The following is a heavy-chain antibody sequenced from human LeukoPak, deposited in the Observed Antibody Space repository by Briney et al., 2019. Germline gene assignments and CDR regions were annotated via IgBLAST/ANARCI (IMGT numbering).Heavy chain of an antibody. CDR2: ISYDGSNT. V-gene: IGHV3-30*02. CDR3: AKDRWRSYYCFDY. J-gene: IGHJ4*02. Sequence: GGSLRLSCAASGFTFNSYGMHWVRQAPGKGLEWAAFISYDGSNTHYADSVKGRFTISRDNSKNTPYLQMSSLRPDDTAVYFCAKDRWRSYYCFDYWGQGTLVTVS. D-gene: IGHD1-26*01. CDR1: GFTFNSYG.